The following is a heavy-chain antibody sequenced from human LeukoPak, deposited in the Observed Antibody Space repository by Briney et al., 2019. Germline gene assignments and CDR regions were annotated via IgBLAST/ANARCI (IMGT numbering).Heavy chain of an antibody. CDR2: INHSGST. V-gene: IGHV4-34*01. D-gene: IGHD6-6*01. CDR1: GGSFSGYY. Sequence: SETLSLTCAVYGGSFSGYYWSWIRQPPGKGLEWIGEINHSGSTNYNPSLKSRVTISVDTSKNQFSLKLSSVTAADTAVYCCARLGIAARPYYYYYYMDVWGKGTTVTVSS. CDR3: ARLGIAARPYYYYYYMDV. J-gene: IGHJ6*03.